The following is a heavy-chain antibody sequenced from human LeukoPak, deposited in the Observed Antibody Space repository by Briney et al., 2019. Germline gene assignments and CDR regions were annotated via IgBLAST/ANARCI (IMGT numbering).Heavy chain of an antibody. CDR1: GIAFSRYW. CDR2: IKQDGGEK. J-gene: IGHJ4*02. CDR3: ARDGRPLDY. V-gene: IGHV3-7*03. Sequence: GGSLRLSCVDTGIAFSRYWMSWVRQAPGKGLECVANIKQDGGEKYYVDSAKGRFTISRDNAKNSLYLQMNSLRVEDTAVYYCARDGRPLDYWGQGTLVTVSS.